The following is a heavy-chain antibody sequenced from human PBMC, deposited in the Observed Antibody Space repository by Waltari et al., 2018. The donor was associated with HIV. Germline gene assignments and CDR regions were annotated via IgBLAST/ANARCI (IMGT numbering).Heavy chain of an antibody. Sequence: QVHLQQSGAGLLKPSETLSLTCTVSSGSFSGYYWSWIRQPPGQGLEWIGEVNHSGNINYNPSLKSRLIISVDTSKRQFSLRLKSVTAADTAVYYCSREGYGGNPANNFDFWGQGTLVSVSS. CDR1: SGSFSGYY. CDR2: VNHSGNI. J-gene: IGHJ4*02. D-gene: IGHD2-15*01. CDR3: SREGYGGNPANNFDF. V-gene: IGHV4-34*01.